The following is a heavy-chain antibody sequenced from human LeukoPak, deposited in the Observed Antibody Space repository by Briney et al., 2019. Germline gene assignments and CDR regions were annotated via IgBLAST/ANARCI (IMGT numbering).Heavy chain of an antibody. CDR1: GGTFSSYA. CDR3: AIHKNYYDSSGYIGY. CDR2: ISAYNGNT. J-gene: IGHJ4*02. Sequence: RASVKVSCKASGGTFSSYAISWVRQAPGQGLEWMGWISAYNGNTNYAQKLQGRVTITADKSTSTAYMELSSLRSEDTAVYYCAIHKNYYDSSGYIGYWGQGTLVTVSS. D-gene: IGHD3-22*01. V-gene: IGHV1-18*01.